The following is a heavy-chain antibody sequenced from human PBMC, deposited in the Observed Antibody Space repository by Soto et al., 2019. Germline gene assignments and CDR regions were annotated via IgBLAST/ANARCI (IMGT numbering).Heavy chain of an antibody. CDR1: GGSFSGYY. V-gene: IGHV4-34*01. D-gene: IGHD3-3*01. CDR2: INHSGST. CDR3: ARGLTDDFWSGYSLRYYFDY. Sequence: SETLSLTCAVYGGSFSGYYWSWIRQPPGKGLEWIGEINHSGSTNYNPSLKSRVTISVDTSKNQFTLKLSSVTAADTAVYYCARGLTDDFWSGYSLRYYFDYWGQGTLVTVSS. J-gene: IGHJ4*02.